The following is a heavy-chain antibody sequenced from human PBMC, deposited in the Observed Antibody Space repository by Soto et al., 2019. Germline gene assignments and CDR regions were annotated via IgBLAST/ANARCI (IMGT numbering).Heavy chain of an antibody. J-gene: IGHJ4*02. V-gene: IGHV4-39*07. CDR2: INHSGST. Sequence: PSETLSLTCTVSGGSISSSSYYWSWIRQPPGKGLEWIGEINHSGSTNYNPSLKSRVTISVDTSKNQFSLKLSSVTAADTAAYYCARGRRAAGIGYWGQGTLVTVSS. D-gene: IGHD6-13*01. CDR1: GGSISSSSYY. CDR3: ARGRRAAGIGY.